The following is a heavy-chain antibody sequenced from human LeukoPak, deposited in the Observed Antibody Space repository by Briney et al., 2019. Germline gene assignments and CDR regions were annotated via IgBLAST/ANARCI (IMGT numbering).Heavy chain of an antibody. V-gene: IGHV3-23*01. CDR1: GFTFSTYV. CDR3: AKGGGIAVAGTDSYGY. J-gene: IGHJ4*02. D-gene: IGHD6-19*01. Sequence: GGSLRLSCAASGFTFSTYVMNWFRQAPGEGLEWVSTISVGAEYIFYADSVKGRFTISRDDSNNALYLQMHSLRAEDTALYYCAKGGGIAVAGTDSYGYWGQGTLVTVSS. CDR2: ISVGAEYI.